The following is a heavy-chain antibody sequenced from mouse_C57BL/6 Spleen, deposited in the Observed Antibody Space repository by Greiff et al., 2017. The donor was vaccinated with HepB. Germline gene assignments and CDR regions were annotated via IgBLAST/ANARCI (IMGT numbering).Heavy chain of an antibody. V-gene: IGHV1-42*01. D-gene: IGHD1-1*01. Sequence: VQLQQSGPELVKPGASVKISCKASGYSFTGYYMNWVKQSPEKGLEWIGEINPSTGGTTYNQKFKAKATLTVDKSSSTAYMQLKSLTSEDAAVYYCARRGGSSYEGYFDVWGTGTTVTVSS. CDR1: GYSFTGYY. J-gene: IGHJ1*03. CDR2: INPSTGGT. CDR3: ARRGGSSYEGYFDV.